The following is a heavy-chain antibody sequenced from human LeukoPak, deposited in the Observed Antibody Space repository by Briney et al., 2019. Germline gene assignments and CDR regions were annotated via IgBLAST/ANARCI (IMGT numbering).Heavy chain of an antibody. Sequence: SETLSLTCTVSGGSISSSSYYWDWIRQPPGKGLEWIGYIYYSGSTNYNPSLKSRVTISVDTSKNQFSLKLSSVTAADTAVYYCARQRVFGVGYCSGGSCYPPWGYFDYWGQGTLVTVSS. J-gene: IGHJ4*02. CDR2: IYYSGST. V-gene: IGHV4-61*05. D-gene: IGHD2-15*01. CDR3: ARQRVFGVGYCSGGSCYPPWGYFDY. CDR1: GGSISSSSYY.